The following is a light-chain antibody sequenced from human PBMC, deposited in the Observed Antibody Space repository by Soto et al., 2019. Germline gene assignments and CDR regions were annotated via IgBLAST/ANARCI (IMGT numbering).Light chain of an antibody. CDR3: QQLNGSPWT. CDR2: DAA. CDR1: QSISSL. Sequence: DLHMTHSPSTLSASVGDIVTITCRASQSISSLLAWYQQKPGTAPKLLIYDAATLQSGVPSRFSGSRSGTEYTLTIGSLQPEDFATYYCQQLNGSPWTFGQGTKVDIK. J-gene: IGKJ1*01. V-gene: IGKV1-5*01.